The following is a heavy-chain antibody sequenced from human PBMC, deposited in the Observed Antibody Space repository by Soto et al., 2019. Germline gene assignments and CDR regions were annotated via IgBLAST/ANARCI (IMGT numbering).Heavy chain of an antibody. CDR2: IGTAGDP. J-gene: IGHJ6*02. V-gene: IGHV3-13*05. CDR3: ARAGYDSSGYYFYAMDV. D-gene: IGHD3-22*01. Sequence: EEQLVESGGGLVQLGGSLRLSCVASGFILSGYDMHWVRQATGEGLEWVSAIGTAGDPYYSGSVKGRFTISRGNAENSVYLQMNSLRAGDTAVYYCARAGYDSSGYYFYAMDVWGPGTTVTVSS. CDR1: GFILSGYD.